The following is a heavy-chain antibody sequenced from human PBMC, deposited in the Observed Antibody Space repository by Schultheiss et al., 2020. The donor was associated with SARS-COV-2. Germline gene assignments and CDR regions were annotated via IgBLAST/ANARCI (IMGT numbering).Heavy chain of an antibody. CDR2: IYYSGST. D-gene: IGHD2-15*01. Sequence: SETLSLTCTVSGGSISSSSYYWGWIRQPPGKGLEWIGSIYYSGSTYYNPSLKSRVTISVDTSKNQFSLKLSSVTAADTAVYYCDTWSSYYYGMDVWGQGTTVTVSS. J-gene: IGHJ6*02. V-gene: IGHV4-39*01. CDR3: DTWSSYYYGMDV. CDR1: GGSISSSSYY.